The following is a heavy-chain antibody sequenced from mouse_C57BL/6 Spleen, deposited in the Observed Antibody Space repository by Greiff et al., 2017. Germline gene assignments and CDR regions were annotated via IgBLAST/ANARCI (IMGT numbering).Heavy chain of an antibody. Sequence: QVQLQQPGAELVKPGASVKLSCKASGYTFTSYWMQWVKQRPGQGLEWIGEIDPSDSYTNYNQKFKGKATLTVDTSSSTAYMQLSSLTSEDSAVYCCAPRSSGYVGFDYWGQGTTLTVSS. CDR1: GYTFTSYW. CDR2: IDPSDSYT. V-gene: IGHV1-50*01. D-gene: IGHD3-1*01. J-gene: IGHJ2*01. CDR3: APRSSGYVGFDY.